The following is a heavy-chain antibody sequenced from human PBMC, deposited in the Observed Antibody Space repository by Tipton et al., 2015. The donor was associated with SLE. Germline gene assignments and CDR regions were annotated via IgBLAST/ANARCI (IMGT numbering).Heavy chain of an antibody. V-gene: IGHV4-38-2*02. D-gene: IGHD3-10*01. CDR2: VYLSGST. J-gene: IGHJ4*02. CDR3: ARGYGSGSFDY. CDR1: GYSISSGYY. Sequence: TLSLTCTVSGYSISSGYYWGWIRQPPGKGLEWIGSVYLSGSTYYNPSLKSRVTISVDTSKNQFSLKLSSVTAADTAVYYCARGYGSGSFDYWGQGTLVTVSS.